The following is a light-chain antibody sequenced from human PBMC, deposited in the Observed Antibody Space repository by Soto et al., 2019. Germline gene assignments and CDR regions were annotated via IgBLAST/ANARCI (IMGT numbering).Light chain of an antibody. CDR1: SGYSNYK. CDR3: GADHGSGSNFVYLV. Sequence: QAVVTQPPSVSASLGASVTPTCTLSSGYSNYKVDWYQQRPGKGPRFVMRVGTGGIVGSKGDGIPDRFSVLGSGLNRYLTIKNIQEEDESDYHCGADHGSGSNFVYLVFGGGTKLTVL. V-gene: IGLV9-49*01. J-gene: IGLJ2*01. CDR2: VGTGGIVG.